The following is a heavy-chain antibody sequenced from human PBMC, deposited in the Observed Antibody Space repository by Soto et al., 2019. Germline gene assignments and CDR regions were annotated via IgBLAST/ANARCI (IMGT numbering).Heavy chain of an antibody. D-gene: IGHD6-13*01. Sequence: KTSETLSLTCTVSGGSISSGGYYWSWIRQHPGKGLEWIGYIYYSGSTYYNPSLKSRVTISVDTSKNQFSLKLSSVTAADTAVYYCARVPFKQQLEFDPWGQGTLVTVSS. CDR2: IYYSGST. CDR1: GGSISSGGYY. V-gene: IGHV4-31*03. J-gene: IGHJ5*02. CDR3: ARVPFKQQLEFDP.